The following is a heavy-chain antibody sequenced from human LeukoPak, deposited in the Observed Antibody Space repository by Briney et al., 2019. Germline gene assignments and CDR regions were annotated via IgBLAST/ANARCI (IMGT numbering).Heavy chain of an antibody. D-gene: IGHD5-24*01. CDR3: ARHSWDGYNFDY. CDR1: GGSFTNYY. Sequence: SGTLSLTCAVSGGSFTNYYWNWIRQPAGKGLEWIGRVYDSGSTNYNPSLKSRVTMSVGTSKNQFFLKLASVTAADTAVYYCARHSWDGYNFDYWGQGTLVTVSS. J-gene: IGHJ4*02. V-gene: IGHV4-4*07. CDR2: VYDSGST.